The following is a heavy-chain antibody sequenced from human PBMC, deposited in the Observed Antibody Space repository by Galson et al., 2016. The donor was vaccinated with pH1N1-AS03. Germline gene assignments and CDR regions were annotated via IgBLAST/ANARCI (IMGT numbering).Heavy chain of an antibody. CDR3: ASSKLDSSGYYYLDH. CDR1: GFTFDEYA. CDR2: LSCNSGNI. J-gene: IGHJ4*02. D-gene: IGHD3-22*01. V-gene: IGHV3-9*01. Sequence: SLRLSCAASGFTFDEYAMHWVRQAPGKGLEWMSVLSCNSGNIGYADSVQGRFTISRDNATNSLYLQMNSLRAEDTAVYYCASSKLDSSGYYYLDHWGQGTLITVSS.